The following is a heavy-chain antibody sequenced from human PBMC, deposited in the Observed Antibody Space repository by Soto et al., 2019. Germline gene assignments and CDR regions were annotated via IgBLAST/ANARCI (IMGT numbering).Heavy chain of an antibody. CDR3: AREGYYDSSGYYYFDY. Sequence: ASVKVSCKASGYTFTSYDINRVRQATGQGLEWMGWMNPNSGNTGYAQKFQGRVTMTRNTSISTAYMELSSLRAEDMAVYYCAREGYYDSSGYYYFDYWGQGTLVTVSS. V-gene: IGHV1-8*02. CDR2: MNPNSGNT. CDR1: GYTFTSYD. D-gene: IGHD3-22*01. J-gene: IGHJ4*02.